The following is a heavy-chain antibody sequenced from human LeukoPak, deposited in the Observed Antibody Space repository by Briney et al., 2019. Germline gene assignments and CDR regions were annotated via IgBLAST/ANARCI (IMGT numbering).Heavy chain of an antibody. CDR2: ISRSGSTK. D-gene: IGHD2-21*02. J-gene: IGHJ6*03. CDR1: GFTFSDYN. CDR3: AKSPGRLLFGYYYYYMDV. Sequence: PGGSLRLSCAASGFTFSDYNMRWIRQAPGKGLEWVSSISRSGSTKYYADSVKGRFTISRDNAKNSLFLQMNSLRAEDTAVYYCAKSPGRLLFGYYYYYMDVWGKGTTVTVSS. V-gene: IGHV3-11*01.